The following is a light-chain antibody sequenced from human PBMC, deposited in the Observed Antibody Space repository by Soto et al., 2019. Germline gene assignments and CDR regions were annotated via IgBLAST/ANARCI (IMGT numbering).Light chain of an antibody. J-gene: IGKJ4*01. CDR1: QSVTSN. CDR3: QQYNNWPLT. CDR2: GAS. V-gene: IGKV3-15*01. Sequence: EVVMAQSPVTLSVSPGEGATLSCRASQSVTSNLAWYQQKPGQAPRLLIYGASTRATGIPARFSGSGSWTEFTLTISGLQSEDFAVYYCQQYNNWPLTFGGGTEVEIK.